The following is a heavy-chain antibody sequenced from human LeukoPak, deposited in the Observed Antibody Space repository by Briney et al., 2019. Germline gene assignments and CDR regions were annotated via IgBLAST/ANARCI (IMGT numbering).Heavy chain of an antibody. D-gene: IGHD6-19*01. V-gene: IGHV3-23*01. Sequence: GGSLRLSCAASGFTFSSFAMSWVRQAPGKGLEWVSAISGSGGSTYYADSVKGRFAISRDNSKNTLYLQMNSLRVEDTAVYYCARPAVAGLKAGGYDYWGQGTLVTVSS. CDR1: GFTFSSFA. CDR2: ISGSGGST. CDR3: ARPAVAGLKAGGYDY. J-gene: IGHJ4*02.